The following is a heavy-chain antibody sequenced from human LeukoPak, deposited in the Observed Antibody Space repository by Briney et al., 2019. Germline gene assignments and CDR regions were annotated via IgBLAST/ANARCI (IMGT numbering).Heavy chain of an antibody. V-gene: IGHV3-30*02. CDR3: ARQGSWDYCSGDKCFGSDY. CDR1: GFTFSTYG. J-gene: IGHJ4*02. CDR2: IRYDASNT. Sequence: TGGSLRLSCAASGFTFSTYGMHWVRQAPGKGLEWVAYIRYDASNTYYADSVKGRFTISRDHSKNTLNLQMNRLRAEDTDVYYSARQGSWDYCSGDKCFGSDYWGQGTLVTVSS. D-gene: IGHD2-15*01.